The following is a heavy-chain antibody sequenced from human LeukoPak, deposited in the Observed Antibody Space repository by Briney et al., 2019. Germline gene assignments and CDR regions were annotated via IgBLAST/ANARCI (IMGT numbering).Heavy chain of an antibody. CDR3: ASLTTAEAFDI. CDR1: GYSISSGYY. CDR2: IYHSGST. V-gene: IGHV4-38-2*02. J-gene: IGHJ3*02. D-gene: IGHD3-22*01. Sequence: SETLSLTCTVSGYSISSGYYWGWIRQPPGKGLEWIGSIYHSGSTYYNPSLKSRVTISVDTSKNQFSLKLSSVTAADTPVYYCASLTTAEAFDIWGQGTMVTVSS.